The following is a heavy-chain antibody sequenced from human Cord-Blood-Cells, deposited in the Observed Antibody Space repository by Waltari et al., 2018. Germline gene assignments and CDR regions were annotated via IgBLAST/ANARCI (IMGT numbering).Heavy chain of an antibody. CDR2: IITVLGTA. CDR3: AGGSDSGYDYWFAP. D-gene: IGHD5-12*01. J-gene: IGHJ5*02. CDR1: GGTFSSYA. Sequence: QVQLVQSGAEVKKPGSSVKVSCKASGGTFSSYAISWVRLAPGQGLKWMGGIITVLGTANNAEKFQGRGTIPAEKHPSTAEIELSSLRSEDTAVYYCAGGSDSGYDYWFAPCGQGTLVTVSS. V-gene: IGHV1-69*06.